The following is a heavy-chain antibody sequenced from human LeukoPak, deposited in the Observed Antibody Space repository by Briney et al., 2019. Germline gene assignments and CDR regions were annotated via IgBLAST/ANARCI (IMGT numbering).Heavy chain of an antibody. Sequence: SETLSLTCTVSGGSISSGSYYWSWIRQPAGKGLEWIGRIYTSGSTNYNPSLKSRVTMSVDTSKNQFSLKLSSVTAADTAVYYCARGRPQSGVYVWGSYRKWFDPWGQGTLVTVSS. V-gene: IGHV4-61*02. CDR2: IYTSGST. J-gene: IGHJ5*02. CDR1: GGSISSGSYY. D-gene: IGHD3-16*01. CDR3: ARGRPQSGVYVWGSYRKWFDP.